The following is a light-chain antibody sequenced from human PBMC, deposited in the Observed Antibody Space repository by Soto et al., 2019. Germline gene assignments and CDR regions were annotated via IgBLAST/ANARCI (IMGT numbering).Light chain of an antibody. CDR2: AAS. J-gene: IGKJ5*01. CDR3: QQVDTYPIT. V-gene: IGKV1-39*01. Sequence: DIHMTQSPFSQSPSVGHRLTITCXASQSISSNLNWYQQKPGKVPKLLIYAASSLQSGVPSRFSGSGSGTDFTLTISSLQPEDFATYFCQQVDTYPITFGQGTRLEIK. CDR1: QSISSN.